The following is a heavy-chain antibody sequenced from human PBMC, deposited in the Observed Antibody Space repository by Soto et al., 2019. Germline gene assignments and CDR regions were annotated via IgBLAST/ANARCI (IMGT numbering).Heavy chain of an antibody. D-gene: IGHD3-3*01. CDR3: ARDMPIFGVVNTILGYYYGMDV. Sequence: TGGSLRLSCAASGFTFSSYSMNWVRQAPGKGLEWVSYISSSSSTIYYADSVKGRFTISRDNAKNSLYLQMNSLRDEDTAVYYCARDMPIFGVVNTILGYYYGMDVWGQGTTVTVSS. V-gene: IGHV3-48*02. CDR2: ISSSSSTI. CDR1: GFTFSSYS. J-gene: IGHJ6*02.